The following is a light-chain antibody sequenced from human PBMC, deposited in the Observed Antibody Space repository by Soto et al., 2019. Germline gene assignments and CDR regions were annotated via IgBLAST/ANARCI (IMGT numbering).Light chain of an antibody. CDR1: QAVSRSY. J-gene: IGKJ2*01. V-gene: IGKV3D-20*01. CDR3: QQYGSSPYT. Sequence: DIVLNQSPAPPSLSPGEKAPLPCRARQAVSRSYLAWYQQKPGLAPRLLIYDASSRATGIPDRFSGSGSGTDFTLTISRLEPEDFAVYYCQQYGSSPYTFGQGTKLEIK. CDR2: DAS.